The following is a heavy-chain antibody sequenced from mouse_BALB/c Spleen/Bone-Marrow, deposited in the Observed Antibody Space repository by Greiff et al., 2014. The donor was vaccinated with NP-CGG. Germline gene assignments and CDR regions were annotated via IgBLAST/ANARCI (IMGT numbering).Heavy chain of an antibody. V-gene: IGHV3-6*02. D-gene: IGHD2-14*01. Sequence: EVQLQQSGPGLVKPSRSLSLTCSVTGYSITSGYFWNWIRQFPGNKLEWMGYISYDGTNNYNPSLKNRISITRDTSKNHFFLKLNSVTTEDTATCYCARVSYRYNWYFDVWGAGTTVTVSS. J-gene: IGHJ1*01. CDR2: ISYDGTN. CDR1: GYSITSGYF. CDR3: ARVSYRYNWYFDV.